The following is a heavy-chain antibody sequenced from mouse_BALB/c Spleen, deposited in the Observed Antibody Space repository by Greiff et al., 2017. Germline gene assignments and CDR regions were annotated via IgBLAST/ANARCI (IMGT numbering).Heavy chain of an antibody. CDR1: GYTFTDYA. V-gene: IGHV1S137*01. Sequence: QVQLKESGAELVRPGVSVKISCKGSGYTFTDYAMHWVKQSHAKSLEWIGVISTYYGDASYNQKFKGKATMTVDKSSSTAYMELARLTSEDSAIYYCVTTVVATDYWGQGTTLTVSS. CDR3: VTTVVATDY. CDR2: ISTYYGDA. J-gene: IGHJ2*01. D-gene: IGHD1-1*01.